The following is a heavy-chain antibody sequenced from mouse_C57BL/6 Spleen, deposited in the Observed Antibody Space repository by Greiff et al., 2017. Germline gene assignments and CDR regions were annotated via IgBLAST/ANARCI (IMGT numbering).Heavy chain of an antibody. D-gene: IGHD3-3*01. V-gene: IGHV1-63*01. CDR1: GYTFTNYW. CDR3: ARKEGDWSFAY. CDR2: IYPGGGYT. J-gene: IGHJ3*01. Sequence: QVHVKQSGAELVRPGTSVKMSCKASGYTFTNYWIGWAKQRPGHGLEWIGDIYPGGGYTNYNEKFKGKATLTADKSSSTAYMQFSSLTSEDSAIYYCARKEGDWSFAYWGQGTLVTVSA.